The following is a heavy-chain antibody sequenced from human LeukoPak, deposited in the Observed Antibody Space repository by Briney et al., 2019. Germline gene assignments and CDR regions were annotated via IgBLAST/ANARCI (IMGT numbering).Heavy chain of an antibody. CDR2: ISYDGSNK. CDR1: GFTFSSYA. J-gene: IGHJ4*02. CDR3: ARDDGVGATGY. Sequence: PGGSLRLSCAASGFTFSSYAMHWVRQAPGKGLEWVAVISYDGSNKYYADSVKGRFTISRDNSKNTLYLQMNSLRAEDTAVYYCARDDGVGATGYWGQGTLVTVSS. D-gene: IGHD1-26*01. V-gene: IGHV3-30-3*01.